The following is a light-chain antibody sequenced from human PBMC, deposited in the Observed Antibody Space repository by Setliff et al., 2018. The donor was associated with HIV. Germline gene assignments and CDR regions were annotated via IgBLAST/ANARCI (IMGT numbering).Light chain of an antibody. CDR3: QTWDSSTYVL. CDR1: KLGDKY. CDR2: QDN. Sequence: SYELTQPPSVSVSPGQTASITCSGDKLGDKYACWYQQKPGQSPVLVIYQDNKRPSGIPERFSGSNSGNTATLTISGTQAMDEADYYCQTWDSSTYVLFGGETKVTVL. J-gene: IGLJ2*01. V-gene: IGLV3-1*01.